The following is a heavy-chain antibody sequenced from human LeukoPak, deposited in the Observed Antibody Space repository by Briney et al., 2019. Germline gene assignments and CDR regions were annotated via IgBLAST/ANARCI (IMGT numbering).Heavy chain of an antibody. D-gene: IGHD6-13*01. J-gene: IGHJ4*02. CDR2: IYYSGST. CDR1: GGSFSSYY. Sequence: PSETLSLTCAVYGGSFSSYYWSWIRQPPGKGLEWIGYIYYSGSTNYNPSLKSRVTISVDTSKNQFSLKLSSVTAADTAVYYCARSPYSRYYFDYWGQGTLVTVSS. CDR3: ARSPYSRYYFDY. V-gene: IGHV4-59*01.